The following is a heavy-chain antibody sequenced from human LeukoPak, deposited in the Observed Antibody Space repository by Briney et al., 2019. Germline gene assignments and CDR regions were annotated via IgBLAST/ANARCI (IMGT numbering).Heavy chain of an antibody. V-gene: IGHV1-69*04. Sequence: SVKVSCYASGGTFRSYAISWVRQAPGQGLEWMGRLIPIFGIANYAQKFQGRVTITADKSTSTAYMELSSLRSEDTAVYYCARLGVDCSSTSCFPVPWGQGTLVTVSS. CDR1: GGTFRSYA. J-gene: IGHJ5*02. D-gene: IGHD2-2*01. CDR2: LIPIFGIA. CDR3: ARLGVDCSSTSCFPVP.